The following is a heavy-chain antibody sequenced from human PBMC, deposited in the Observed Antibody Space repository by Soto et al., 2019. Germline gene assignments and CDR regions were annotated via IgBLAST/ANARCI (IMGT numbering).Heavy chain of an antibody. J-gene: IGHJ4*02. V-gene: IGHV3-30*18. CDR2: ISYDGGYK. D-gene: IGHD6-13*01. CDR1: GFTFSSYG. Sequence: LRLSCAASGFTFSSYGMHWVRQAPGKGLEWVAVISYDGGYKLYADAVKGRFTISRDNSKNTVYLQMVSLRVEDTAVYYCAKDLSSSWPPDYWGQGTLVTVSS. CDR3: AKDLSSSWPPDY.